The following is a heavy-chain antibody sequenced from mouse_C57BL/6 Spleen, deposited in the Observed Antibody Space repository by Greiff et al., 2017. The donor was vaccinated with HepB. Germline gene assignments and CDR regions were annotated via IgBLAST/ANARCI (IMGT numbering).Heavy chain of an antibody. Sequence: EVKLMESGPGLVKPSQSLSLTCSVPGYSITSGYYWNWIRQLPGNKLEWMGYISYDGSNNYNPSLKNRISITRDTSKNQFFLKLNSVTTEDTATYYCVYEYDGAYWGQGTLVTVSA. CDR2: ISYDGSN. CDR1: GYSITSGYY. V-gene: IGHV3-6*01. D-gene: IGHD2-4*01. CDR3: VYEYDGAY. J-gene: IGHJ3*01.